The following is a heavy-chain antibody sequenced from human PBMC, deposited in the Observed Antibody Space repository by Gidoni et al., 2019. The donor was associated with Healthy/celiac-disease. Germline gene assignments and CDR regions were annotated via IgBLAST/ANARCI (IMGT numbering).Heavy chain of an antibody. CDR3: ARDFVFGPAMAAVGYYFDY. CDR1: GFTFSGYG. J-gene: IGHJ4*02. Sequence: QVQLVESGGGVVQPGRSLRLSFAASGFTFSGYGINWVRQAPGKGLEWVAVIWYDGSNKYYADSVKGRFTISRDNSKNTLYLQMNSLRAEDTAVYYCARDFVFGPAMAAVGYYFDYWGQGTLVTVSS. D-gene: IGHD5-18*01. CDR2: IWYDGSNK. V-gene: IGHV3-33*01.